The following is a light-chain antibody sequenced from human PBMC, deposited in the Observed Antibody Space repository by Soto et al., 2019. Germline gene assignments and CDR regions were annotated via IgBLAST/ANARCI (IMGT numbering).Light chain of an antibody. J-gene: IGLJ2*01. CDR1: SSDVGGYNY. CDR2: EVS. V-gene: IGLV2-14*01. CDR3: SSYTSSSTRVV. Sequence: QSALTQPASVSGSPGQSITISCTGTSSDVGGYNYVSWYQQHPGKAPKLMIYEVSNRPSGVSNRFSGSKSGNTASLTISGLQAEDEADYYCSSYTSSSTRVVLGGETQLTVL.